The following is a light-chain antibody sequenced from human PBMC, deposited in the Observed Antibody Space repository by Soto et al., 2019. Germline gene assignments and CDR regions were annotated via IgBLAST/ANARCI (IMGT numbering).Light chain of an antibody. CDR1: SSDVGGYDY. CDR3: SSYTNSITHV. J-gene: IGLJ3*02. V-gene: IGLV2-14*03. Sequence: QSALTQPASVSGSPGQWITISCTGTSSDVGGYDYVSWYQQHPGKAPKLMIYGVSNRPSGVSNRFSGSKSGNTASLTISGLQAEDEADYYCSSYTNSITHVFGGGTKLTVL. CDR2: GVS.